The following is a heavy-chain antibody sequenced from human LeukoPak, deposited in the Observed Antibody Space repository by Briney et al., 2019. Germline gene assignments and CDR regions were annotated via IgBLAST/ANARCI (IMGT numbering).Heavy chain of an antibody. CDR2: FSGNDGYT. Sequence: GGSLRLSCAASGFTVSSKYMGWARQAPGKGLEWLSTFSGNDGYTYCADSVKGRFTISRDNSKNTVYLQMNSLRAEDTANYYCAKRSTGYYFDSWGQGTLVTVS. CDR3: AKRSTGYYFDS. CDR1: GFTVSSKY. J-gene: IGHJ4*02. D-gene: IGHD2-2*01. V-gene: IGHV3-23*01.